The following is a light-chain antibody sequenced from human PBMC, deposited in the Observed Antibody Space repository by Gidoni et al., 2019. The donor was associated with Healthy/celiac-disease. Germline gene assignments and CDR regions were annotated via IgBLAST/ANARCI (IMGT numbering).Light chain of an antibody. V-gene: IGKV3-11*01. CDR3: QQRSDWPPFT. CDR2: DAS. CDR1: QSVSTY. Sequence: ELVLTQSPDTLSLSPGERATLTCRASQSVSTYLAWYQQKPGQAPRLLIYDASNRATGIPARFSGSGSGTDFTLTISSLEPEDFAVYYCQQRSDWPPFTFGGGTKVEIK. J-gene: IGKJ4*02.